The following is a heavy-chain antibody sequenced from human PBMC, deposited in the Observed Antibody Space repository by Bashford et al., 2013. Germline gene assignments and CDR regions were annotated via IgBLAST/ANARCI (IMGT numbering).Heavy chain of an antibody. D-gene: IGHD4-17*01. CDR1: GYTFTDYY. CDR3: ARGGSVGFGDRFFDY. Sequence: ASVKVSCQTSGYTFTDYYMHWVRQAPGQGLEWMGWINPTGGGTNYAQKFQGRVTMTRDTSISTIYMDLSRLTSDDTAVYYCARGGSVGFGDRFFDYWGQGTVVTVSS. J-gene: IGHJ4*02. V-gene: IGHV1-2*02. CDR2: INPTGGGT.